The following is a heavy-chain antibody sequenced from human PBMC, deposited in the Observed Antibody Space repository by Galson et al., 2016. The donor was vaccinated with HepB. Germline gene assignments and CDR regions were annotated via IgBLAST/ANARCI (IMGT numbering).Heavy chain of an antibody. D-gene: IGHD2-2*01. Sequence: EPLSLTCAVSGASINTSNWWTWVRQAPGKGLEWIGEIYHSGTSNNNPSLLSRFTMSIDNSRNHFSLNLNSVTASDTAVYSCARASVVPGARMLFDSWGQGILVTVSS. J-gene: IGHJ5*01. CDR1: GASINTSNW. V-gene: IGHV4-4*01. CDR3: ARASVVPGARMLFDS. CDR2: IYHSGTS.